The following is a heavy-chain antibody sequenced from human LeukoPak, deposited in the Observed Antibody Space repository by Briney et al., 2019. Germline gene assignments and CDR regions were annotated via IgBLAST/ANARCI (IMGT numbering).Heavy chain of an antibody. V-gene: IGHV1-18*01. J-gene: IGHJ4*02. D-gene: IGHD3-22*01. CDR1: GYTFTSYV. CDR2: ISAYNGNT. Sequence: GASVKVSCKASGYTFTSYVISWVRQAPGQGLEWMGWISAYNGNTNYAQKLQGRVTMTTDTSTSTAYMELRSLRSDDTAVYYCARDSLGYYYDRSGYLDYWGQGTLVTVSS. CDR3: ARDSLGYYYDRSGYLDY.